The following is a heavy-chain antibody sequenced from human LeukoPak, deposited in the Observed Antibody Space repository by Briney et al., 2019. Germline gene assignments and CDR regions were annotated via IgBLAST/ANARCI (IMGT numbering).Heavy chain of an antibody. CDR1: RFTFTSYV. D-gene: IGHD3-3*01. Sequence: GGSLRLSCVASRFTFTSYVMAWVRKAPGKGLECVSAISGSGHKSYYADSVEGRFTISRDNSKNTLFLQMNSLRVEDTAPYYCAKSVAIYFYYGLDVWGQGTTVTVSS. CDR3: AKSVAIYFYYGLDV. CDR2: ISGSGHKS. V-gene: IGHV3-23*01. J-gene: IGHJ6*02.